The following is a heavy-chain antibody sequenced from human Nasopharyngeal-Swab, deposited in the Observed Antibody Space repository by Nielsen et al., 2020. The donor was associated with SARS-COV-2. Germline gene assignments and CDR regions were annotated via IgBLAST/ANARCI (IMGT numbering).Heavy chain of an antibody. CDR2: INPSGGNT. CDR3: AREAPYGDYVVPYYYGMDV. Sequence: ASVKVSCKASGYTFTSYYMHWMRQAPGQGLEWMGIINPSGGNTSYAQKFQGRVTMTRDTSTSTVYMELSSLRSEDTAVYYCAREAPYGDYVVPYYYGMDVWGQGTTVTVSS. J-gene: IGHJ6*02. V-gene: IGHV1-46*01. CDR1: GYTFTSYY. D-gene: IGHD4-17*01.